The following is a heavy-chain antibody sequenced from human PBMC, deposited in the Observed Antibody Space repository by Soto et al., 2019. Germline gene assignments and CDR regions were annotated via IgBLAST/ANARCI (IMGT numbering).Heavy chain of an antibody. Sequence: GGSLRLSCVGSGFTFSSNWMTWVRQAPGKGLEWVANIRQDGSKINYVDSVKGRFTISRDNTKNSLYLQMNSLRAEDTAIFYCAREVVVSRGASYFGYWGPGTLVTVSS. CDR3: AREVVVSRGASYFGY. D-gene: IGHD2-2*01. V-gene: IGHV3-7*04. CDR1: GFTFSSNW. J-gene: IGHJ4*02. CDR2: IRQDGSKI.